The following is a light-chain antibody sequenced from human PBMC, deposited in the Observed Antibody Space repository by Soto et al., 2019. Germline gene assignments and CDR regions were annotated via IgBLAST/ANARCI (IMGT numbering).Light chain of an antibody. CDR2: EVT. CDR3: SSFTNTNTWV. Sequence: SALTQPASVSGSPGQSITISCTGSSSDVGGRDYVSWYQQHPGKVPKVIIYEVTRWPSGVSGRFSGSKSGNTASLTISGLQPEDEADYYCSSFTNTNTWVFGGGTKVTVL. J-gene: IGLJ3*02. V-gene: IGLV2-14*01. CDR1: SSDVGGRDY.